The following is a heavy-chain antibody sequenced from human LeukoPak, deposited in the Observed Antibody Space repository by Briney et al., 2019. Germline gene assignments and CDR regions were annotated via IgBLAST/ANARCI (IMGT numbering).Heavy chain of an antibody. J-gene: IGHJ4*02. CDR1: GGSISGFY. D-gene: IGHD1-26*01. CDR3: ARGTTAWHWELDY. V-gene: IGHV4-59*01. CDR2: MSDSGTT. Sequence: SETLSLTCTVAGGSISGFYRNWIRQPPGKGLEWIGYMSDSGTTNYNPSLKSRLTMSVDTSKNQFSLKLTSMTLADTAVYYCARGTTAWHWELDYWGQGSLVTVSS.